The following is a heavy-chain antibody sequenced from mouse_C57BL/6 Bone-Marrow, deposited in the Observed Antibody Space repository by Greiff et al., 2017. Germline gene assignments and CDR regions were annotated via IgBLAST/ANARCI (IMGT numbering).Heavy chain of an antibody. CDR2: LNPNNGGA. V-gene: IGHV1-26*01. Sequence: VQLQQSGPELVKPGASVKISCKASGYTFTDYYMHWVKQSHGKSLEWIGDLNPNNGGAIYNEKFKGKATLTVDKSSSTAYMELRSLTSKDSAVYYCARNDGLYYFDNWGQGTTLTGSS. CDR1: GYTFTDYY. J-gene: IGHJ2*01. D-gene: IGHD2-3*01. CDR3: ARNDGLYYFDN.